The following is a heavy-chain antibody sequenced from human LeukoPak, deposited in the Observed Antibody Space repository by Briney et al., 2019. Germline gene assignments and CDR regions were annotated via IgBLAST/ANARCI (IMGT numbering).Heavy chain of an antibody. CDR3: ARWGQGGFDP. J-gene: IGHJ5*02. CDR2: IYYSGST. Sequence: SETLSLTCTVSGGSISTSSYYWGWIRQPPGKGLEWIGSIYYSGSTYYNPSLKSRVTISVDTSKNQFSLKLSSVTAADTAVYYCARWGQGGFDPWGQGTLVTVSS. D-gene: IGHD1-26*01. V-gene: IGHV4-39*01. CDR1: GGSISTSSYY.